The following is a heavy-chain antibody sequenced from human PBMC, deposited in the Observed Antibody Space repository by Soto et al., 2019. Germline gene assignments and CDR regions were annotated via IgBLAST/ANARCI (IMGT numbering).Heavy chain of an antibody. Sequence: QVQLVQSGAEVKKPGASVKLSCKASGYTFINYYIHWVRQAPGQGLEWMVIFNPTSGSTNYAQKFQVRVALTMDTSTRTVYMELSSLIFDDTAVYYCARDLAAGDYWGQGTLVTVSS. CDR1: GYTFINYY. CDR3: ARDLAAGDY. CDR2: FNPTSGST. D-gene: IGHD6-13*01. V-gene: IGHV1-46*01. J-gene: IGHJ4*02.